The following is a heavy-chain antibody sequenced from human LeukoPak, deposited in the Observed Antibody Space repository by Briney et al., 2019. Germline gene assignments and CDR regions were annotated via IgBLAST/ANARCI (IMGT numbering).Heavy chain of an antibody. CDR1: GFTFSSYE. D-gene: IGHD1-14*01. V-gene: IGHV3-48*03. Sequence: GGSLRLSCAASGFTFSSYEMNWVREAPGKGLEWVSYISSSGSTIYYVDSVKGRFTISRDNAKNSLYLQMNSLRAEDTAIYYCARVGRAPETAFDIWGQGAMVTVSS. J-gene: IGHJ3*02. CDR2: ISSSGSTI. CDR3: ARVGRAPETAFDI.